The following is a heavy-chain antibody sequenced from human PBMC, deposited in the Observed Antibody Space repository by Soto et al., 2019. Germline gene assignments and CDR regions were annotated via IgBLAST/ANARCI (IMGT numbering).Heavy chain of an antibody. CDR2: ISAYNGKT. V-gene: IGHV1-18*01. J-gene: IGHJ6*02. D-gene: IGHD3-16*01. Sequence: QVQLVQSGAEVKKPGASVKVSCKASGYTFTSYGISWVRQAPGQGLEWMGWISAYNGKTNYAQKLQGRVTMTTDTTTSTAYMGLRSLRSDDTAVYYCARRGGGQCYSYYGMDGWGQGTTVTVSS. CDR3: ARRGGGQCYSYYGMDG. CDR1: GYTFTSYG.